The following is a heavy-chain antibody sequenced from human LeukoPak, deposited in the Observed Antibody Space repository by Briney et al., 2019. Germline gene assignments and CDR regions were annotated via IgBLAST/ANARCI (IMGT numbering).Heavy chain of an antibody. D-gene: IGHD3-10*01. CDR3: ARGAYGSGSYYLFDY. CDR1: GLTLEEYS. J-gene: IGHJ4*02. Sequence: GRSPRLSCAAPGLTLEEYSMYSVRKARGKGVGRGSGICTNMGSICYADSVKGRFTISRDNAKNSLYLQMNSLRAEDMALYYCARGAYGSGSYYLFDYWGQGTLVTVSS. CDR2: ICTNMGSI. V-gene: IGHV3-9*03.